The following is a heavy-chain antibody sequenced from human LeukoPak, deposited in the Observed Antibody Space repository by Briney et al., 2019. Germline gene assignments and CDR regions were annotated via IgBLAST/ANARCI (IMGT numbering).Heavy chain of an antibody. Sequence: SETLSLTCAVYGGSFSGYYWSWIRQPPGKGLEWIGEINHSGSTNYNPSLKSRVTISVDRSKNQFSLKLSSVTAADTAVYYCARERHYTMDVWGQGTTVTVSS. CDR1: GGSFSGYY. D-gene: IGHD3-10*01. V-gene: IGHV4-34*01. CDR2: INHSGST. CDR3: ARERHYTMDV. J-gene: IGHJ6*02.